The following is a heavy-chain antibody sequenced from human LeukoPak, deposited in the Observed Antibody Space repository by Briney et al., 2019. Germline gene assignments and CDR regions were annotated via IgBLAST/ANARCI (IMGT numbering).Heavy chain of an antibody. J-gene: IGHJ4*02. CDR1: GFTFSSYN. CDR3: ARAGY. Sequence: GGSLRLSCAASGFTFSSYNMTWVRQAPGKGLEWVSYISSSGNTIYYADSVKGRFTISRDNAKNSLFLQMNSLRAEDTAVYYCARAGYWGQGTLVTVSS. V-gene: IGHV3-48*01. CDR2: ISSSGNTI.